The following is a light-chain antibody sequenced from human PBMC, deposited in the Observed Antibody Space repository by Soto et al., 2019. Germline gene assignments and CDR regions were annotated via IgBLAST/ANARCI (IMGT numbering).Light chain of an antibody. Sequence: DIVLTKSPDSLAVSLGERATISCKSSQRVFYSSNNRHYLAWYQQKPGQPPKLLFYWASTRESGVPDRFSGSGSGTDFTLTISTLQAEDVAVYYCQQYYGDPPGITFGQGTRLEIK. CDR3: QQYYGDPPGIT. CDR2: WAS. J-gene: IGKJ5*01. CDR1: QRVFYSSNNRHY. V-gene: IGKV4-1*01.